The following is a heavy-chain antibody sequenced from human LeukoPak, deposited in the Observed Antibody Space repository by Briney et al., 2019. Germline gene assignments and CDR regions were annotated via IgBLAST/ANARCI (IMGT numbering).Heavy chain of an antibody. D-gene: IGHD3-22*01. Sequence: SETLSLTCAVSGYSISSGYYWGWIRQPPGKGLEWIGSIYHSGSTYYNPSLKSRVTISVDTSKNQFSLKLSSVTAADTAVYYCARQQLDSSGYFNFDYWGLGTLVTVSS. CDR3: ARQQLDSSGYFNFDY. CDR2: IYHSGST. CDR1: GYSISSGYY. J-gene: IGHJ4*02. V-gene: IGHV4-38-2*01.